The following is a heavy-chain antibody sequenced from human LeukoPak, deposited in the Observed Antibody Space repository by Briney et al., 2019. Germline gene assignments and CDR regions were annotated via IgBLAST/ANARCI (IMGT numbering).Heavy chain of an antibody. CDR3: ARGSSSYCSSTSCYMDV. Sequence: GGSLRLSCAASGFTFSSYGMHWVRQAPGKGLEWVAVIWYDGSNKYYADSVKGRFTISRDNSKNTLYLQMNSLRGEDTAVYYCARGSSSYCSSTSCYMDVWGQGTTVIVSS. D-gene: IGHD2-2*01. CDR1: GFTFSSYG. J-gene: IGHJ6*02. V-gene: IGHV3-33*01. CDR2: IWYDGSNK.